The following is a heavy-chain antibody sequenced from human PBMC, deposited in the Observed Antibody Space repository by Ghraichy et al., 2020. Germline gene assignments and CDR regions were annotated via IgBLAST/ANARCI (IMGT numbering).Heavy chain of an antibody. Sequence: GESLNISCAVSGFTVSGTYMSWVRQAPGKGLEWVSLIFSGGTTHYADSVKGRFTISRDNSKNTLFLQLNNLRAEDTAVYYCARAPPVLVVAAPVMDVWGQGTTVTISS. CDR3: ARAPPVLVVAAPVMDV. V-gene: IGHV3-53*01. D-gene: IGHD2-15*01. J-gene: IGHJ6*02. CDR1: GFTVSGTY. CDR2: IFSGGTT.